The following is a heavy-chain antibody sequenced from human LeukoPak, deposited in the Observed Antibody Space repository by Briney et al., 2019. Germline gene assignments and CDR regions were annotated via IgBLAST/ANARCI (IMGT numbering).Heavy chain of an antibody. Sequence: RGESLKISCKGSGYSFTSYWIGWVRQMPGKGLEWMGIIYPGDSDTRHSPSFQGQVTISADKSISTAYLQWSGLKASDTAMYYCARREVVPAAMDAFDIWGQGTMVTVSS. D-gene: IGHD2-2*01. J-gene: IGHJ3*02. CDR3: ARREVVPAAMDAFDI. V-gene: IGHV5-51*01. CDR1: GYSFTSYW. CDR2: IYPGDSDT.